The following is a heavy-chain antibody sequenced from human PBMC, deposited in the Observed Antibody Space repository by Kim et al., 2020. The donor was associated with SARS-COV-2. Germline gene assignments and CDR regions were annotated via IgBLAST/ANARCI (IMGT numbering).Heavy chain of an antibody. CDR3: ARDLRQDCDGCDY. CDR1: GFTFSSYG. Sequence: GGSLRLSCAASGFTFSSYGMHWVRQAPGKGLEWVAVIWYDGSNKYYADSVKGRFTISRDNSKNTLYLQMNSLRAEDTAVYYCARDLRQDCDGCDYWGQGTLVTVSS. J-gene: IGHJ4*02. D-gene: IGHD4-17*01. CDR2: IWYDGSNK. V-gene: IGHV3-33*01.